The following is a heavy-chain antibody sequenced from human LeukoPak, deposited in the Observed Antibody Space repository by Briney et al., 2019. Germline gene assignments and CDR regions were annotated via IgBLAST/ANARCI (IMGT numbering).Heavy chain of an antibody. D-gene: IGHD1-26*01. J-gene: IGHJ3*02. CDR1: GFTVSSNY. V-gene: IGHV3-53*01. CDR2: IYSGGST. Sequence: TGGSLRLSCAASGFTVSSNYMSWVRQAPGKGLEWVSIIYSGGSTFYADSVKGRFTISRDNSENTLYLQMNSLRAEDTAVYNCARGGSYLSAFDIWGQGTMVTVSS. CDR3: ARGGSYLSAFDI.